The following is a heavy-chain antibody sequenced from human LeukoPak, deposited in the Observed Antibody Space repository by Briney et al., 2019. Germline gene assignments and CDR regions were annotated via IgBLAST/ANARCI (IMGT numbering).Heavy chain of an antibody. J-gene: IGHJ4*02. V-gene: IGHV3-21*06. CDR3: GRAFPPLRTSSAGDL. CDR2: ISGRSSHT. CDR1: GFTFSDYD. Sequence: GSLRLSCSASGFTFSDYDMNWIRQAPGEGLEWISAISGRSSHTYYGDSVKGRFSISRDNAKNLLYLQMNGLGAEDTAVYYCGRAFPPLRTSSAGDLWGQGTLVTVSS. D-gene: IGHD3-16*01.